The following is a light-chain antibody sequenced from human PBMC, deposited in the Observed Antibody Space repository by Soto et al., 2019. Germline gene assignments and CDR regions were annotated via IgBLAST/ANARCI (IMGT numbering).Light chain of an antibody. J-gene: IGLJ1*01. CDR3: QVWDSSTFYV. Sequence: SSELTQPLSVSVALGQTARITCGGTNIGSKNVHWYQQMPGQAPVLVIYRDSNRPSGIPERFSGSNSGNTATLTISRAQAGDEADYYCQVWDSSTFYVFGTGTKLTVL. V-gene: IGLV3-9*01. CDR1: NIGSKN. CDR2: RDS.